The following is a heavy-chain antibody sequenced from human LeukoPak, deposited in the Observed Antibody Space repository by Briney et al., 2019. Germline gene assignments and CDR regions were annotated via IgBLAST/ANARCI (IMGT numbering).Heavy chain of an antibody. CDR3: AKDPVKMRSGSHSFDY. J-gene: IGHJ4*02. V-gene: IGHV3-21*01. D-gene: IGHD1-26*01. Sequence: GGSLRLSCAASGFTFSSYSMNWVRQAPGKGLEWVSSISSSSSYIYYADSVKGRFTISRDNAKNSLYLQMNSLRAEDTAVYYCAKDPVKMRSGSHSFDYWGQGTLVTVSS. CDR2: ISSSSSYI. CDR1: GFTFSSYS.